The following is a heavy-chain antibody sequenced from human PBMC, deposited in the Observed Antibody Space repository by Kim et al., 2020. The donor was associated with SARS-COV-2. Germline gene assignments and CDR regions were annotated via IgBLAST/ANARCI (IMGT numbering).Heavy chain of an antibody. CDR2: GT. V-gene: IGHV1-2*02. D-gene: IGHD3-3*01. CDR3: AAGVVIILDY. Sequence: GTTYAQTFQGRVTMTRDTSISTAYMELSRLRSDDTAVYYCAAGVVIILDYWGQGTLVTVSS. J-gene: IGHJ4*02.